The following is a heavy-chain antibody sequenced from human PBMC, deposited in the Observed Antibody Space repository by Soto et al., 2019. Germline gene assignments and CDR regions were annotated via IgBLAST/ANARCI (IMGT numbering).Heavy chain of an antibody. CDR3: ASGTNGAFFVY. V-gene: IGHV3-11*01. CDR1: GFTFSDYY. CDR2: ISSRGSTI. Sequence: QVQLVESGGGLVKPGGSLRLSCAASGFTFSDYYMSWIRQAPGKGLEWVSYISSRGSTIFYADSVKVRFTIPRDNVKNSLDLQMNSLRAEDTAVYYCASGTNGAFFVYWGQGILVTVSS. D-gene: IGHD2-8*01. J-gene: IGHJ4*02.